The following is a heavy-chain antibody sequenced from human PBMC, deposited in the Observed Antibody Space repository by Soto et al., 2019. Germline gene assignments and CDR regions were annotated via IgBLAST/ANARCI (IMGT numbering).Heavy chain of an antibody. D-gene: IGHD3-16*01. CDR2: IYYSGST. J-gene: IGHJ4*02. V-gene: IGHV4-61*05. CDR3: ARGLRPYFDY. CDR1: GGSISSSSYY. Sequence: SETLSLTCTVSGGSISSSSYYWGWIRQPPGKGLEWIGYIYYSGSTNYNPSLKSRVTISVDTSKNQFSLKLSSVTAADTAVYYCARGLRPYFDYWGQGTLVTVSS.